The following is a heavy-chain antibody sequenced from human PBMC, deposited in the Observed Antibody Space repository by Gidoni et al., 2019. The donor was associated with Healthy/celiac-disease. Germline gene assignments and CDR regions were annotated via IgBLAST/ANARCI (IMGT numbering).Heavy chain of an antibody. J-gene: IGHJ6*02. V-gene: IGHV4-34*01. Sequence: VQLQQRGAGLLKPSDPWPLTRAVYGGSFSGYYWSWTRQPPGKGLEWIGEINHSGSTNYSPSLQSRVTISVDTSKNQFSLKLSSVTAADTAVYYCARVKLLNPYYYYGMDVWGQGTTVTVSS. CDR1: GGSFSGYY. CDR3: ARVKLLNPYYYYGMDV. D-gene: IGHD6-6*01. CDR2: INHSGST.